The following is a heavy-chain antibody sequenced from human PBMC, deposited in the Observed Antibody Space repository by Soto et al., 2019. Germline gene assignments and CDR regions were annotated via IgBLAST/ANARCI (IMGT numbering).Heavy chain of an antibody. CDR1: GGSISSGGYS. CDR2: NYHSGST. Sequence: QLQLQESGSGLVKPSQTLSLTCAVSGGSISSGGYSWSWIRQPPGKGLEWIGYNYHSGSTYYNPSLKSRVTIPVDRSKNQFSLKLSSVTAADTAVYYCARAGGLGAVAADYWGQGTLVTVSS. CDR3: ARAGGLGAVAADY. J-gene: IGHJ4*02. V-gene: IGHV4-30-2*01. D-gene: IGHD6-19*01.